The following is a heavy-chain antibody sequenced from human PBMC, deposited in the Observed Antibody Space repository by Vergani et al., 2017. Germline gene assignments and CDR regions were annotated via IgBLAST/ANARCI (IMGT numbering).Heavy chain of an antibody. CDR1: GGSISSYY. J-gene: IGHJ6*03. Sequence: QVQLQESGPGLVKPSETLSLTCTVSGGSISSYYWSWIRQPAGKGLEWIGRIYTSGSTNYNPALKSRVTMSVDTSKNQFSLKLSSGTAADTAVYYCARDEGAAAGYYYYYMDVWGKGTMVTVSS. D-gene: IGHD6-13*01. V-gene: IGHV4-4*07. CDR2: IYTSGST. CDR3: ARDEGAAAGYYYYYMDV.